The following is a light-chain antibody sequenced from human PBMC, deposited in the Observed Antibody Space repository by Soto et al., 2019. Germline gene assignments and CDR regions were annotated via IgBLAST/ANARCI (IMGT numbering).Light chain of an antibody. CDR3: ATCDDSLDGVV. CDR1: SSDVCGYNY. V-gene: IGLV2-8*01. J-gene: IGLJ2*01. Sequence: QSALTQPPSASGSPGQSLTISCTGTSSDVCGYNYVSWYQQRPGKAPKLVIYEVTKRPSGVRDRFSGSKFGTSASLAISGLQSEDEADYYCATCDDSLDGVVFGGGTKLTVL. CDR2: EVT.